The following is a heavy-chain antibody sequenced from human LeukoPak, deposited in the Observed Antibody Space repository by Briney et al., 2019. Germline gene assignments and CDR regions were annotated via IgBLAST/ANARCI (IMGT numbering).Heavy chain of an antibody. Sequence: SQTLSPTCAIYGDSVSSNSAAWNWIRQSPSRGLEWLGRTYYRSKWYNDYAVSVKSRITINPDTSKNQFSLQLNSVTPENTAVYYCASQPHYYDILSQPDYYGMDVWGQGTTVTVSS. CDR2: TYYRSKWYN. V-gene: IGHV6-1*01. D-gene: IGHD3-9*01. CDR3: ASQPHYYDILSQPDYYGMDV. CDR1: GDSVSSNSAA. J-gene: IGHJ6*02.